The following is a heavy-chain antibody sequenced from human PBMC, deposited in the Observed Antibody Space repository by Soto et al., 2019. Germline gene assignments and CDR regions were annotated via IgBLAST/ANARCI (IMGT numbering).Heavy chain of an antibody. CDR1: GFPFSTYW. D-gene: IGHD3-16*01. J-gene: IGHJ4*02. Sequence: EVQLVESGGGLVQPGGSLSLSCAASGFPFSTYWMTWVGQPPGKGLEWVANMDQDGSETYYVDSVRGRFTVSRDNAKNSLYLQMNSLRVEDTAVYYCVCGGNFFIYWGQGTLVTVSP. V-gene: IGHV3-7*01. CDR2: MDQDGSET. CDR3: VCGGNFFIY.